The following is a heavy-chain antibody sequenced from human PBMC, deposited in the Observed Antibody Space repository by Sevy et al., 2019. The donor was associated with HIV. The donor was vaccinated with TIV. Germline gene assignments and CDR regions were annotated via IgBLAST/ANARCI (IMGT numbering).Heavy chain of an antibody. CDR2: FIPMFDTA. CDR1: GGTFSNYA. Sequence: ASVKVSCKASGGTFSNYAISWVRQAPGQGLEWMGGFIPMFDTANSAQKFQGRVTLTADGSRSTAYMELSSLRSDETAVDYCASSYYESSGYSPLYYYGMDVWGQGTTVTVSS. V-gene: IGHV1-69*13. D-gene: IGHD3-22*01. CDR3: ASSYYESSGYSPLYYYGMDV. J-gene: IGHJ6*02.